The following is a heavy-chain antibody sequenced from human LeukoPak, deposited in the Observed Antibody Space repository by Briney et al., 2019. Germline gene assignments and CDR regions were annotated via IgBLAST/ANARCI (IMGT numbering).Heavy chain of an antibody. D-gene: IGHD1-26*01. CDR3: ARECSGRFPVYCY. CDR1: NGSISSYY. J-gene: IGHJ4*02. CDR2: IFYSGNT. Sequence: SETLSLTCTVSNGSISSYYWSWIRQPPGKGLEWIGYIFYSGNTNYNPSLKSRVTISVDTSKNQFSLKLSSVTAADTAVYYCARECSGRFPVYCYWGQGTLVTVSS. V-gene: IGHV4-59*12.